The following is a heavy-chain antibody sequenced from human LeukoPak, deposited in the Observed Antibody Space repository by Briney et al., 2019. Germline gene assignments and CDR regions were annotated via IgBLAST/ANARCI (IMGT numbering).Heavy chain of an antibody. CDR3: ARGRDGYNYVDY. V-gene: IGHV1-2*02. CDR1: GYTFTGYY. D-gene: IGHD5-24*01. Sequence: ASVEVSCKASGYTFTGYYMHWVRQAPGQGLEWMGWINPNSGGTNYAQKFQGRVTMTRDTSISTAYMELSRLRSDDTAVYYCARGRDGYNYVDYWGQGTLVTVSS. J-gene: IGHJ4*02. CDR2: INPNSGGT.